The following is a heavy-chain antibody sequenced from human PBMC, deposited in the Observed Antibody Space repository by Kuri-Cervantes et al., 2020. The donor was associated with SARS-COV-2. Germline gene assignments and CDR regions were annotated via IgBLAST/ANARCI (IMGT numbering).Heavy chain of an antibody. Sequence: ASVKVSCKAPIYTSMNYGISWVRQAPGQGLEWLAIFSTSNGKTHYAQKFQGRVTLTTDTSTRTAYMELRSLRSDDTAVYYCAKTPIVVVIAITYYFDYWGQGTLVTVSS. D-gene: IGHD2-21*01. V-gene: IGHV1-18*01. J-gene: IGHJ4*02. CDR1: IYTSMNYG. CDR2: FSTSNGKT. CDR3: AKTPIVVVIAITYYFDY.